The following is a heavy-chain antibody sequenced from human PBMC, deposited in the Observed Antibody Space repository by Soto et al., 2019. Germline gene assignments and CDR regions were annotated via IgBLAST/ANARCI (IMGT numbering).Heavy chain of an antibody. CDR2: IGGRDGSK. D-gene: IGHD3-10*01. CDR3: ARIHNNYNDVHFDS. Sequence: HPGGSLRLSXIGSGFTFSSYEMNWVRQAPGKGLEWISYIGGRDGSKFYADSVQGRFTISRDNARNSLYLQMDSLTAADTAVYYCARIHNNYNDVHFDSWGQGTLVTVSS. J-gene: IGHJ4*02. V-gene: IGHV3-48*03. CDR1: GFTFSSYE.